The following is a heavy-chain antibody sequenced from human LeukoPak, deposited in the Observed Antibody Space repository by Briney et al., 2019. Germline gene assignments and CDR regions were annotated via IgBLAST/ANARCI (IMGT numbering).Heavy chain of an antibody. CDR1: GFTSGDYY. CDR3: TREDYYYASGH. D-gene: IGHD3-10*01. V-gene: IGHV3-11*04. J-gene: IGHJ4*02. Sequence: PGGSLRLSCAASGFTSGDYYMSWIRQAPEKGLEWVSYISGGGDIIYYGDSVKGRFTTSRDNAKNSLFLQMNSLRAEDAAVYYCTREDYYYASGHWAQGTLVTVSS. CDR2: ISGGGDII.